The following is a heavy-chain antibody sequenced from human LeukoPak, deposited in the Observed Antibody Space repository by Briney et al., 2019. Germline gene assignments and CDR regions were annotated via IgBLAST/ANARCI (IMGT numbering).Heavy chain of an antibody. CDR3: ARHYRAGYSYGLTHPYGMDV. CDR2: IYTSGNT. CDR1: GGSISSGNYY. Sequence: SQTLSLTCAVSGGSISSGNYYWSWIRQPAGKGLEWIGRIYTSGNTIYNPSLKSRVTISLDTSKSQFSLKLSSVTAADTAVYYCARHYRAGYSYGLTHPYGMDVWGQGTTVTVSS. J-gene: IGHJ6*02. V-gene: IGHV4-61*02. D-gene: IGHD5-18*01.